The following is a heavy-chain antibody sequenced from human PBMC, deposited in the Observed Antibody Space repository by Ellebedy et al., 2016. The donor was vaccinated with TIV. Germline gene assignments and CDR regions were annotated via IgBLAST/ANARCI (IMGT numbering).Heavy chain of an antibody. Sequence: GESLKISCEASGFIFSNYGMHWVRQAPGKGLEWVAFIWYDGGNKYYADSVKGRFTISRDNSKNTLYLQMNNVGAEDTAVFSCARNRHVERGDCLDYWGQGTLVTVSS. D-gene: IGHD2-21*02. V-gene: IGHV3-33*01. CDR2: IWYDGGNK. CDR3: ARNRHVERGDCLDY. CDR1: GFIFSNYG. J-gene: IGHJ4*02.